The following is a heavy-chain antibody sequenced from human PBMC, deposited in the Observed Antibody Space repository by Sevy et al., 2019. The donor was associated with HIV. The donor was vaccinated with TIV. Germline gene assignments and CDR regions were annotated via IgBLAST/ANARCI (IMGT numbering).Heavy chain of an antibody. CDR2: MSFDGSIK. CDR1: GINFRNSI. CDR3: AREGETSGHAGAFDI. D-gene: IGHD1-26*01. V-gene: IGHV3-30*04. Sequence: GGSLRLSCSASGINFRNSIFHWVRQAPGKGLEWVALMSFDGSIKYFGDSEMGRLTISRDDSKNTFYLQVNSLRVEDTAVYYCAREGETSGHAGAFDIWGQGTMVTVS. J-gene: IGHJ3*02.